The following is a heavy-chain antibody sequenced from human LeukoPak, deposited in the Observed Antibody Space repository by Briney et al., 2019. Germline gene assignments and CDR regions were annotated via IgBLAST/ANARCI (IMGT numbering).Heavy chain of an antibody. J-gene: IGHJ4*02. CDR2: INHSGNT. CDR1: GGSFSGYS. CDR3: ASSWFCGGDCYSTAGY. V-gene: IGHV4-34*01. Sequence: PSETLSLTCAVYGGSFSGYSWSWIRQPPGKGLEWIGEINHSGNTNFNPSLKSRVTISVDTSKNQFSLKLSSVTAADTAVYYCASSWFCGGDCYSTAGYWGQGTLVTVSS. D-gene: IGHD2-21*01.